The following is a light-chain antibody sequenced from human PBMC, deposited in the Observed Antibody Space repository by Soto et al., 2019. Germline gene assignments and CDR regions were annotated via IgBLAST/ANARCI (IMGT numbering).Light chain of an antibody. CDR1: SSDVGGYNY. CDR3: SSYTTTISLTM. Sequence: QSALTQPASVSGSPGQSITISCTGTSSDVGGYNYVSWYQQHPGKAPKFLIYDVNRRPSGVSDRFSGSKSGNTASLTISGLQAEDEADYYCSSYTTTISLTMFGGGTQLTVL. V-gene: IGLV2-14*01. CDR2: DVN. J-gene: IGLJ3*02.